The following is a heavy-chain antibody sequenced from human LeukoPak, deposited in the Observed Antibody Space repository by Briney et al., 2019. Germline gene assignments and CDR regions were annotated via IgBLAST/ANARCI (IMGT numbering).Heavy chain of an antibody. V-gene: IGHV4-59*01. CDR1: GGSISSYY. CDR2: IYCSGST. D-gene: IGHD5-18*01. Sequence: SETLSLTCTVSGGSISSYYWSWIRQPPGKGLEWIGYIYCSGSTNYNPSLKSRVTISVDTSKNQFSLKLSSVTAADTAVYYCARGERGYSYGSYYYYMDVWGKGTTVTVSS. CDR3: ARGERGYSYGSYYYYMDV. J-gene: IGHJ6*03.